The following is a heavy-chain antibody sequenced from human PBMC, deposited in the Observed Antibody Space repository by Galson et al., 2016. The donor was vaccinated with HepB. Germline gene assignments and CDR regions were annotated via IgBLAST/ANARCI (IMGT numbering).Heavy chain of an antibody. CDR1: GYTFTNYY. CDR2: INPSGGDT. V-gene: IGHV1-46*01. Sequence: SVKVSCKASGYTFTNYYMHWVRQAPGQGLEWMGIINPSGGDTTYAQRFQDRVTMTRDTSTSTVYMDLRSLRFQDTAIYYCARDKYYGRGPLDYWGQGTLVTVSS. CDR3: ARDKYYGRGPLDY. D-gene: IGHD2/OR15-2a*01. J-gene: IGHJ4*02.